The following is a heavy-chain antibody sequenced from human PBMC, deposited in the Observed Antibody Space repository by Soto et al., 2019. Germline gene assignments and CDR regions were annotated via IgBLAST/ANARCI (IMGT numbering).Heavy chain of an antibody. CDR2: ISYDGSNK. V-gene: IGHV3-30*18. CDR3: AKARAVGATKYYGMDV. J-gene: IGHJ6*02. CDR1: GFTFSSYG. Sequence: GGSLRLSCAASGFTFSSYGMHWVRQAPGKGLEWVAVISYDGSNKYYADSVKGRFTISRDNSKNTLYLQMNSLRAEDTAVYYCAKARAVGATKYYGMDVWGQGTTVTVSS. D-gene: IGHD1-26*01.